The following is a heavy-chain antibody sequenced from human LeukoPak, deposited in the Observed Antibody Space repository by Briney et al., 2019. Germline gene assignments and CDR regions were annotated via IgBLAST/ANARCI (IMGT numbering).Heavy chain of an antibody. V-gene: IGHV4-39*07. D-gene: IGHD3-10*01. CDR3: SREQIRGSGSYYYNLFDP. CDR1: GGSISSGDYY. CDR2: IYNSGRS. Sequence: SETLSLTCTVSGGSISSGDYYWSWIRQPPGKGLEWIGSIYNSGRSHYNPSLKSRVTISVDTSKNQFSLKLSSVTAADTAMYFCSREQIRGSGSYYYNLFDPWGQGALVTVSS. J-gene: IGHJ5*02.